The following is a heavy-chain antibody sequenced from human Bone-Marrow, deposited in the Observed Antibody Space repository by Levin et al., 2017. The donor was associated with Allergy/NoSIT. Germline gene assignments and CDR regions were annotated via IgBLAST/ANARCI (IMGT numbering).Heavy chain of an antibody. Sequence: PSETLSLTCAVSGYSISSGYYWGWIRQPPGKGLEWIGSIYHSGSTYYNPSLKSRVTISVDTSKNQFSLKLSSVTAADTAVYYCARGPGNRGAFDIWGQGTMVTVSS. CDR3: ARGPGNRGAFDI. CDR2: IYHSGST. D-gene: IGHD1-14*01. CDR1: GYSISSGYY. V-gene: IGHV4-38-2*01. J-gene: IGHJ3*02.